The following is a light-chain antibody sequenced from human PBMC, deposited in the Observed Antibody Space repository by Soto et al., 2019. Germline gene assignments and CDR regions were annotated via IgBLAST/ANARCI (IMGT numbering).Light chain of an antibody. CDR1: QSVGTQ. V-gene: IGKV3-20*01. J-gene: IGKJ1*01. Sequence: EVVITHSPCTLSVSPQYRATLSCRASQSVGTQLAWYQLKPGQAPRLLIYGASDRATGIPDRFGGSGSGTDFTLTISRLEPEDFAVYYCQHYGNSRTFGQGTKVE. CDR2: GAS. CDR3: QHYGNSRT.